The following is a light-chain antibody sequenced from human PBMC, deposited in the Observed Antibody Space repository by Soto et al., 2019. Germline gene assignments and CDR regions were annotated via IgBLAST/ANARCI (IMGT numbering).Light chain of an antibody. Sequence: QSALTQPASVSGSPGQSITISCTGTSSDVGGYNYVSWYQQHPGKAPKLMIYDVSNRPSGVSNRCSGSKSVNTASLTISGLQAEYEADYYCSSYTSSSTPYVFGTGTKLTVL. J-gene: IGLJ1*01. CDR1: SSDVGGYNY. CDR3: SSYTSSSTPYV. V-gene: IGLV2-14*01. CDR2: DVS.